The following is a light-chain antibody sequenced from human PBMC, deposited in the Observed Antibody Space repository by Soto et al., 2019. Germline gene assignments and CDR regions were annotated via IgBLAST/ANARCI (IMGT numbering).Light chain of an antibody. CDR2: GAS. CDR1: QSVSSSY. J-gene: IGKJ1*01. CDR3: QQDLWT. Sequence: PGERVTLSCRASQSVSSSYLTWYQQKPGQAPRLLIYGASTRATGIPARFSGSGSGTDFTLTISSLQPEDFAVYYCQQDLWTFGQGTRWISN. V-gene: IGKV3D-7*01.